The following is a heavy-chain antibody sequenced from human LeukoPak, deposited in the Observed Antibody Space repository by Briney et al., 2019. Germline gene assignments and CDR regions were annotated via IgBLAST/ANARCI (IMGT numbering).Heavy chain of an antibody. V-gene: IGHV3-23*01. CDR2: IVGGGGTT. J-gene: IGHJ4*02. CDR3: AKARLSTGWAYNDY. Sequence: GGSLRLSCAASGFTFSGYAMSWVRQAPGKGLEWVSAIVGGGGTTFYADSVKGRFTISRDNSKNTVYLQMNSLRAEDTAVYYCAKARLSTGWAYNDYWDQGTLVTVSS. D-gene: IGHD2-8*02. CDR1: GFTFSGYA.